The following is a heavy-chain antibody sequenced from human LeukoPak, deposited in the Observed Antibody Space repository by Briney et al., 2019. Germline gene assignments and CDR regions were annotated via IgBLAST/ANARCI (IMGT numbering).Heavy chain of an antibody. J-gene: IGHJ4*02. CDR1: GGSFSGYY. V-gene: IGHV4-34*01. D-gene: IGHD1-14*01. CDR3: ARRYGEGYYFDY. Sequence: PSETLSLTCAVYGGSFSGYYWSWIRQPPGKGLEWIGEINHSGSTNYNPSLKSRVTISVDTSKNQFSLKLSSVTAADTAVYYCARRYGEGYYFDYWGQGTLVTASS. CDR2: INHSGST.